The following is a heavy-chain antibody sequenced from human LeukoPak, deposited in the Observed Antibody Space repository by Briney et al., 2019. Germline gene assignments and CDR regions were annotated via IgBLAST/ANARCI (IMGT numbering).Heavy chain of an antibody. V-gene: IGHV3-30*18. CDR2: ISYDGSNK. J-gene: IGHJ4*02. D-gene: IGHD3-10*01. CDR1: GFTFSSYG. CDR3: AKDYGSGSYSVFDY. Sequence: GRSLRLSCAASGFTFSSYGMHWVRQAPGKGLEWVAVISYDGSNKYYADSVKGRFTISRDNSKNTLYLQMNSLRAEGTAVYYCAKDYGSGSYSVFDYWGQGTLVTVSS.